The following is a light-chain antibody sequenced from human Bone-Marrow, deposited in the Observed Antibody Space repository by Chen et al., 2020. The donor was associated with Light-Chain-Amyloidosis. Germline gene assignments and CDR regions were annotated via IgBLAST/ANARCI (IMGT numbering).Light chain of an antibody. J-gene: IGKJ4*01. V-gene: IGKV3-20*01. CDR2: GSS. CDR1: QTISSNY. CDR3: QQYGTSPLT. Sequence: EIVLTQSPCTLSLSPGEGANLSCRASQTISSNYLTWYQQKFAQSPRLLIYGSSSRSTGIPDRFTGSGSGTDFTLTVNRLEPEECAMYYCQQYGTSPLTFGGGTKVENK.